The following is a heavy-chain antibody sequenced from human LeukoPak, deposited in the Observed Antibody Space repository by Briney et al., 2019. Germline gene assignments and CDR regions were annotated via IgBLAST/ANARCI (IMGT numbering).Heavy chain of an antibody. CDR2: ISFTGNT. V-gene: IGHV4-59*08. D-gene: IGHD3-22*01. CDR3: ARSPPGWYYDNSGQYYFDT. J-gene: IGHJ4*02. Sequence: SETLSLTCTVSGGSISGYYWSWLRQSPGKRLEWIAYISFTGNTNYNPSLKSRVTISLDTSKTHFSLTLSSLTAADTAAYYCARSPPGWYYDNSGQYYFDTWGQGALVTVSS. CDR1: GGSISGYY.